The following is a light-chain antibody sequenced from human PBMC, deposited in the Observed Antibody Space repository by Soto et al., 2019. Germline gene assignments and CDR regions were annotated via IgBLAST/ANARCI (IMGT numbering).Light chain of an antibody. CDR2: DDN. V-gene: IGLV6-57*01. J-gene: IGLJ3*02. CDR1: SGSIASNY. CDR3: QSYDSSNWV. Sequence: NFMLTQPHSVSESPGKTVTISCTRSSGSIASNYVQWYQQRPGSSPTTVIYDDNQRPSGVPDRFSGSSDSSSNSASLTISGLKTEDEADYYCQSYDSSNWVFGGGTKLTVL.